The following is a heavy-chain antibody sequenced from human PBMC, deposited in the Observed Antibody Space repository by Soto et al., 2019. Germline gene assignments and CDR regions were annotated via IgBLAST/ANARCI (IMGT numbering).Heavy chain of an antibody. D-gene: IGHD1-26*01. CDR2: ISYDGSNK. CDR1: GFTFSSYA. Sequence: PGGSLRLSCAASGFTFSSYAMHWVRQAPGKGLEWVAVISYDGSNKYYADSVKGRFTISRDNSKNTLYLQMNSLRAEDTAAYYCARSQDSDGNSAIDYWGQGTLVTVSS. J-gene: IGHJ4*02. V-gene: IGHV3-30-3*01. CDR3: ARSQDSDGNSAIDY.